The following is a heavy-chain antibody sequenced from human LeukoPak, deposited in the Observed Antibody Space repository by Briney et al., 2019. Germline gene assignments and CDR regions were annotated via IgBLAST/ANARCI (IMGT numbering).Heavy chain of an antibody. CDR3: ARVVPAATTFDY. CDR2: IYYSGST. CDR1: GGSITSSGYY. Sequence: SETLSLTCTVSGGSITSSGYYWGWIRQPPGKGLEWIGYIYYSGSTNYNPSLKSRVTISVDTSKNQFSLKLSSVTAADTAVYYCARVVPAATTFDYWGQGTLVTVSS. V-gene: IGHV4-61*08. D-gene: IGHD2-2*01. J-gene: IGHJ4*02.